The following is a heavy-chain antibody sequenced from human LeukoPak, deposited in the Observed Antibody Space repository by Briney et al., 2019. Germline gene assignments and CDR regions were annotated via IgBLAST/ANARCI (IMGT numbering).Heavy chain of an antibody. CDR1: GYTFTGYY. V-gene: IGHV1-2*02. J-gene: IGHJ4*02. CDR2: INPNSGVT. D-gene: IGHD4-23*01. CDR3: ARDLFTLYGGNSGFHFDY. Sequence: GASVKVSCKASGYTFTGYYMHWVRQAPGQGLEWMGWINPNSGVTNYAQKFQGRVTMTRDTSISTAYMELSSLRSDDTAVHYCARDLFTLYGGNSGFHFDYWGQGALVTVSS.